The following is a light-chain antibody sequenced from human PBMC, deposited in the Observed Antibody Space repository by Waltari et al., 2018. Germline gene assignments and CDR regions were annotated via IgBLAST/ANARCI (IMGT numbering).Light chain of an antibody. CDR1: TWGDKY. Sequence: SYELPQPPSVSVSPGQPASLHCPGDTWGDKYAWWYQQKPGQSPVLGIYQDSKRPSGIPERFSGSNSGNTATLTISGTQAMDESDYYCQAWDTTGDHVVFGGGTRLTVL. CDR2: QDS. V-gene: IGLV3-1*01. CDR3: QAWDTTGDHVV. J-gene: IGLJ2*01.